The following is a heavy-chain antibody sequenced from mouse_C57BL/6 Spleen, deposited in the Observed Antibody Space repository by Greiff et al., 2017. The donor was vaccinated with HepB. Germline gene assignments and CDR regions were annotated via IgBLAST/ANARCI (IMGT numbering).Heavy chain of an antibody. J-gene: IGHJ2*01. CDR2: INPSNGGT. V-gene: IGHV1-53*01. D-gene: IGHD1-1*01. Sequence: VQLQQPGTELVKPGASVKLSCKASGYTFTSYWMHWVKQRPGQGLEWIGNINPSNGGTNYNEKFKSKATLTVDKSSSTAYMQLSSLTSEDSAVYYGAREFRITTVVPFDYWGQGTTLTVSS. CDR1: GYTFTSYW. CDR3: AREFRITTVVPFDY.